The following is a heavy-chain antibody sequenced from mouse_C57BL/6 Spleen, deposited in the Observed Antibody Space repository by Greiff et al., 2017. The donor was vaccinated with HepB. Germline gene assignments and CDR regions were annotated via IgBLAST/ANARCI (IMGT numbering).Heavy chain of an antibody. J-gene: IGHJ4*01. CDR3: DRTKDYYAMED. Sequence: VQLKESGAELVKPGASVKLSCTASGFNIKDYYMHWVKQRTEQGLEGIGRIDPEDGETKYAPKFQGKATITADTASNTADLQLSSLTSEDTAVYDCDRTKDYYAMEDWGKGASVTVSS. CDR1: GFNIKDYY. CDR2: IDPEDGET. V-gene: IGHV14-2*01.